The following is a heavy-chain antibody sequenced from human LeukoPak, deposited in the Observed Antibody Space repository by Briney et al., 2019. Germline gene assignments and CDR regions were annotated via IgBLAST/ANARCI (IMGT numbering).Heavy chain of an antibody. CDR3: ARLAGTTDGNWFDP. D-gene: IGHD1-7*01. V-gene: IGHV5-51*01. J-gene: IGHJ5*02. CDR2: IYPGDSET. CDR1: GYSFTHYY. Sequence: GESLKISCKGSGYSFTHYYIACVRQMPGKGLEWMGIIYPGDSETRYSPSFQGQVTISADKSISTAYLQWSSLKASDTAIYYCARLAGTTDGNWFDPWGQGTLVTVSS.